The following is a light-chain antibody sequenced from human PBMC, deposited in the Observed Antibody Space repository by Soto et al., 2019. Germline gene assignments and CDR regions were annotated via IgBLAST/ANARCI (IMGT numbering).Light chain of an antibody. V-gene: IGKV3-15*01. CDR1: QSVNSN. CDR3: QQDKTWWT. Sequence: EIVMTQSPATLSVSPGERATLSCRASQSVNSNLAWYQQKPGQAPRLLISGASTRATGIPARFSCSGSETEFSLPSSILQSEHFAVYDYQQDKTWWTFGQGTKVE. J-gene: IGKJ1*01. CDR2: GAS.